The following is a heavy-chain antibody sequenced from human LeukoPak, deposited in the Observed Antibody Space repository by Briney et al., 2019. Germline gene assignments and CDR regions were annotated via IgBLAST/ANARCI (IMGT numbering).Heavy chain of an antibody. V-gene: IGHV3-74*01. D-gene: IGHD2-2*01. CDR3: AIALPPSISTPWK. CDR1: GFTFSSYW. CDR2: ISSDGSST. J-gene: IGHJ4*02. Sequence: GGSLRLSCAASGFTFSSYWIHWVRHASGKGLVWVSHISSDGSSTSYADSVKGRFTISRDNAKNTLYLQMNSLRAEDTAVYYCAIALPPSISTPWKWGQGTLVTVSS.